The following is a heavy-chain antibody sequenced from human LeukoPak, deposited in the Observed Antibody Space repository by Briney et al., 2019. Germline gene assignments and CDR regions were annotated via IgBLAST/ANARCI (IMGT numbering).Heavy chain of an antibody. D-gene: IGHD3-10*01. J-gene: IGHJ6*02. Sequence: GASVKVSCKASGYTFTGYYMHWVRQAPGQGLEWMGWINPNSGGTNYAQKFQGWVTMTRDTSISTAYMELSRLRSDDTAVYYCARARTLYGSDHGYNYYYGMDVWGQGTTVTVSS. CDR2: INPNSGGT. CDR3: ARARTLYGSDHGYNYYYGMDV. V-gene: IGHV1-2*04. CDR1: GYTFTGYY.